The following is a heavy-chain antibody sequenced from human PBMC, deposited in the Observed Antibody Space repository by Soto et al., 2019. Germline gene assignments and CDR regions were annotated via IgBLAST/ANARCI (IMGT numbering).Heavy chain of an antibody. CDR1: GYTFTSYA. V-gene: IGHV1-3*01. J-gene: IGHJ3*02. D-gene: IGHD2-15*01. CDR3: ARDPGVAEPEHDAFDI. Sequence: GASVKVSCKASGYTFTSYAMHWVRQAPGQRLEWMGWINAGNGNTKYSQKFQGRVTITRDTSASTAYMELSSLRSEDTAVYYCARDPGVAEPEHDAFDIWGQGTMVTVS. CDR2: INAGNGNT.